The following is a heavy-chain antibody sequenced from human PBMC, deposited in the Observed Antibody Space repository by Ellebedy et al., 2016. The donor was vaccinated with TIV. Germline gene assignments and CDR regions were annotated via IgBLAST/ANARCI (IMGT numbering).Heavy chain of an antibody. CDR2: IRSKAYGGKT. V-gene: IGHV3-49*03. Sequence: PGGSLRLSCTASGFTFGYYAMTWFRQAPGKGLEWVGLIRSKAYGGKTESAASVKGRFTISRDDSKSIAYLLMSSLKTEDTAVYYGTRETYLTGSPSRDYWGQGTLVTVSS. CDR3: TRETYLTGSPSRDY. D-gene: IGHD3-9*01. CDR1: GFTFGYYA. J-gene: IGHJ4*02.